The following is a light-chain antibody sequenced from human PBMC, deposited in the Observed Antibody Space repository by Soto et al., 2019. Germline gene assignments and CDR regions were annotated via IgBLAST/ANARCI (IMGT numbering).Light chain of an antibody. CDR3: ATWDDNVKGPV. CDR1: ASIIGSNF. CDR2: TNS. J-gene: IGLJ2*01. Sequence: QSALTQPPSASGPPGQRVTISCSGRASIIGSNFVSWYQVVPGTAPKLLIYTNSHRPSGVPDRFSGSRSGTSASLDISGLQSDDEADYFCATWDDNVKGPVFGGGTKVTVL. V-gene: IGLV1-44*01.